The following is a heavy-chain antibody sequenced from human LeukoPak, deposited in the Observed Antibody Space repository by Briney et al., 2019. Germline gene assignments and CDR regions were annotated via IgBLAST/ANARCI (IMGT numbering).Heavy chain of an antibody. Sequence: SETLSLTCTVSGGSISSGFYYWTWIRQPAGKGLERIGRIYTSGTTNYNPSLKNRVTISVDTSRNQFSLKLSSVTAADTAVYYCARATVTRDLDYWGQGTVVTVSS. CDR2: IYTSGTT. J-gene: IGHJ4*02. CDR3: ARATVTRDLDY. V-gene: IGHV4-61*02. D-gene: IGHD4-17*01. CDR1: GGSISSGFYY.